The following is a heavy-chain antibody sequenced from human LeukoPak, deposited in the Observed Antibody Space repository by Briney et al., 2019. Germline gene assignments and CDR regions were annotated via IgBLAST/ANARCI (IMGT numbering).Heavy chain of an antibody. CDR3: ASRATIVVVPADKSYYYYGMDV. J-gene: IGHJ6*02. Sequence: PGESLKISCKGSGYSFTSYWISWVRQMPGKGREWMGRIDPSDSYTNYSPSFQGHVTISADKSISTAYLQWSSLKASDTAMYYCASRATIVVVPADKSYYYYGMDVWGQGTTVTVSS. CDR1: GYSFTSYW. CDR2: IDPSDSYT. V-gene: IGHV5-10-1*01. D-gene: IGHD2-2*01.